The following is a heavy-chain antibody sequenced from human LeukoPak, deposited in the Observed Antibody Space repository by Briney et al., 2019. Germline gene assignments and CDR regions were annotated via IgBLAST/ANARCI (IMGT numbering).Heavy chain of an antibody. CDR2: IYTSGST. Sequence: SETLSLTCTVSGGSINSYYWSWIRQPAGKGLEWIGRIYTSGSTNYNPSLKSRVTMSVDTSKNQFSLQLNSVTPDDTAMYYCARETVMRGGPDAFDIWGQGTMVTVSS. J-gene: IGHJ3*02. D-gene: IGHD3-16*01. V-gene: IGHV4-4*07. CDR1: GGSINSYY. CDR3: ARETVMRGGPDAFDI.